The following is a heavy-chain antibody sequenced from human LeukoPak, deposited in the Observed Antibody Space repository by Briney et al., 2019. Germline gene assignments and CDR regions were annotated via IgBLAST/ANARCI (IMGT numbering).Heavy chain of an antibody. CDR1: GYTFTGYY. Sequence: ASVKVSCKASGYTFTGYYMHWVRQAPGQGLEWMGWINPNSGGTNYAQKFQGRVTMTRDTSISTAYMEPSRLRSDDTAVYYCARDSPDYGGNPNYYYYMDVWGKGTTVTVSS. J-gene: IGHJ6*03. CDR2: INPNSGGT. V-gene: IGHV1-2*02. CDR3: ARDSPDYGGNPNYYYYMDV. D-gene: IGHD4-23*01.